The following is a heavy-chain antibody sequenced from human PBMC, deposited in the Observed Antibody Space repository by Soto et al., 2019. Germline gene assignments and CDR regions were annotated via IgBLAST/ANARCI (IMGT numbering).Heavy chain of an antibody. CDR3: ARDVEYDYGFDY. CDR1: RFTFSSYG. CDR2: IWYDGSNK. J-gene: IGHJ4*02. Sequence: GGSLRLSCAASRFTFSSYGMHWIRQAPGKGLEWVAVIWYDGSNKDYADSVKGRFTISRDNSKNTLYLQMNSLRVEDTAVYYCARDVEYDYGFDYWGQGTVVTVSS. D-gene: IGHD3-10*01. V-gene: IGHV3-33*01.